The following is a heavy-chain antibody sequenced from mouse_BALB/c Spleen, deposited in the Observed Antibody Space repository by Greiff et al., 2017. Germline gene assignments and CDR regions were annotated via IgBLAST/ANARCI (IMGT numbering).Heavy chain of an antibody. CDR1: GFAFSSYD. CDR3: AREGYDGFMDY. D-gene: IGHD2-14*01. Sequence: EVKLMESGGGLVKPGGSLKLSCAASGFAFSSYDMSWVRQTPEKRLEWVAYISSGGGSTYYPDTVKGRFTISRDNAKNTLYLQMSSLKSEDTAMYYCAREGYDGFMDYWGQGTSVTVSS. CDR2: ISSGGGST. V-gene: IGHV5-12-1*01. J-gene: IGHJ4*01.